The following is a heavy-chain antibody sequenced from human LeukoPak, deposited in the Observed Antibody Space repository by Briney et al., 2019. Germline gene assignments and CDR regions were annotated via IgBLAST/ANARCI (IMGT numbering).Heavy chain of an antibody. J-gene: IGHJ4*02. CDR1: GFTVSNNY. CDR3: ARDNGAAAGN. CDR2: IYSGGST. Sequence: TGGSLRLSCAASGFTVSNNYMSWVRQARGKGLEWVSVIYSGGSTFYSDSVKGRFTISRDNSKNTLYLQMNSLRAEDTAVYYCARDNGAAAGNWGQGTLVTVSS. D-gene: IGHD6-13*01. V-gene: IGHV3-53*01.